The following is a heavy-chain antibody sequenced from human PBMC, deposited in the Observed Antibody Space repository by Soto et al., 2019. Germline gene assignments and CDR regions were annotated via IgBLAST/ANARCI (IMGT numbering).Heavy chain of an antibody. J-gene: IGHJ4*02. D-gene: IGHD2-15*01. V-gene: IGHV4-59*01. Sequence: SETLSLTCTVSGGSMSSYYWTWLRQSPGRGLEWIGYISYSGSTYYNPSLKSRVTISADTSKNQFSLRMNSMIAADTAVYYCARADPDASVGYWAQGTLVPVSS. CDR1: GGSMSSYY. CDR2: ISYSGST. CDR3: ARADPDASVGY.